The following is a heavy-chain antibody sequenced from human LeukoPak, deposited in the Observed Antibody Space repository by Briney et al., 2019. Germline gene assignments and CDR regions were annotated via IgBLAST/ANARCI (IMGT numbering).Heavy chain of an antibody. CDR1: GGSISSYY. V-gene: IGHV4-59*01. CDR2: IYYSGST. Sequence: PSETLSLTCTVSGGSISSYYCSWIRQPPGKGLEWIGYIYYSGSTNYNPSLKSRVTISVDMSKNQFSLKLSSVTAADTAVYYCARTTEGGYTYDYFYYYYMDVWGKGTTVTISS. D-gene: IGHD5-18*01. J-gene: IGHJ6*03. CDR3: ARTTEGGYTYDYFYYYYMDV.